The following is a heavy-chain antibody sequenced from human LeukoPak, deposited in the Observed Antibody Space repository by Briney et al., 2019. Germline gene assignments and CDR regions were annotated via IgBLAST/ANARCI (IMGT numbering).Heavy chain of an antibody. J-gene: IGHJ4*02. CDR1: GFTFSSYA. Sequence: GGSLRLSCAASGFTFSSYAMSWVRQAPGKGLEWASAISGSGGSTYYADSVKGRFTISRDNSKNTLYLQMNSLRAEDTAVYYCAKDRYDSSGYYYETNLYFDYWGQGTLVTVSS. V-gene: IGHV3-23*01. D-gene: IGHD3-22*01. CDR3: AKDRYDSSGYYYETNLYFDY. CDR2: ISGSGGST.